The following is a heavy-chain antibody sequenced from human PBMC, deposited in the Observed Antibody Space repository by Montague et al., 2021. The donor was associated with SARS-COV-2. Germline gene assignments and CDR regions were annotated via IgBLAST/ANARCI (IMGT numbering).Heavy chain of an antibody. J-gene: IGHJ3*02. V-gene: IGHV4-31*03. Sequence: TLSLTCTVSGGSISGGGYYWSWIRQHPGKGLEWIGYIYYSGSTYYNPSLKSRVTISVDTSKNQFSLKLSSVTAADTAVYYCARAATITMIVVVIDAFNIWGLGTMVTVSS. CDR3: ARAATITMIVVVIDAFNI. CDR1: GGSISGGGYY. CDR2: IYYSGST. D-gene: IGHD3-22*01.